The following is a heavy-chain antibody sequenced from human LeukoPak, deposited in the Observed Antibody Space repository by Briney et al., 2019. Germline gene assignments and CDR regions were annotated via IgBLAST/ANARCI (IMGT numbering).Heavy chain of an antibody. J-gene: IGHJ5*02. Sequence: ASVKVSCKASGYTFNNYGISWVRQAPGQGLEWMGWVTSYNGDTNYAQKFQGRVTMGTDTSTSTAYMELRSLRFDDTAIYYCAKDWHILTGRNCFDPWGQGTLVTVSS. CDR3: AKDWHILTGRNCFDP. V-gene: IGHV1-18*01. D-gene: IGHD3-9*01. CDR1: GYTFNNYG. CDR2: VTSYNGDT.